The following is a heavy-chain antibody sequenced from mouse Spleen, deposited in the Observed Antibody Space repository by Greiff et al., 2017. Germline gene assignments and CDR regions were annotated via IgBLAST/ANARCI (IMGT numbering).Heavy chain of an antibody. CDR3: ARGGDSSGYVFDY. D-gene: IGHD3-2*01. CDR1: GYSFTSYW. Sequence: VKLMESGPQLVRPGASVKISCKASGYSFTSYWMHWVKQRPGQGLEWIGMIDPSDSETRLNQKFKDKATLTVDKSSSTAYMQLSSPTSEDSAVYYCARGGDSSGYVFDYWGQGTTLTVSS. V-gene: IGHV1S126*01. J-gene: IGHJ2*01. CDR2: IDPSDSET.